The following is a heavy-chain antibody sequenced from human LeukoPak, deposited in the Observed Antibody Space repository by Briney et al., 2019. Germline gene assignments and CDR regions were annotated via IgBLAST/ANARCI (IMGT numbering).Heavy chain of an antibody. D-gene: IGHD3-22*01. V-gene: IGHV4-4*02. J-gene: IGHJ5*02. CDR2: IWHTGNT. CDR1: GGPISSSNW. CDR3: ASPNDSSFLGWFDP. Sequence: PSGTLSLTYAVSGGPISSSNWWSWVRQAPGKGLEWIGEIWHTGNTNYNPSLKSRVTISVDKSKNQFSLKLNSVTAADTAVYYCASPNDSSFLGWFDPWGQGILVTVSS.